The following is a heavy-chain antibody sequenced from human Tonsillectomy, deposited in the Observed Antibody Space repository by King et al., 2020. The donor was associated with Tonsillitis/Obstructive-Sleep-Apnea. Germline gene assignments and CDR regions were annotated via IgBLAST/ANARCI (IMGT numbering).Heavy chain of an antibody. D-gene: IGHD1-1*01. CDR3: AKLRSNCWFDP. V-gene: IGHV4-59*01. CDR1: GGSISISY. CDR2: IYHSGST. Sequence: QLQESGPGLVKPSETLSLTCSVSGGSISISYWSWIRQPPGKGLEWIGYIYHSGSTNYNPSLKSRVTISVDTSKNQLSLKLTSVTAADTAVYYCAKLRSNCWFDPWGQGTLVTVSS. J-gene: IGHJ5*02.